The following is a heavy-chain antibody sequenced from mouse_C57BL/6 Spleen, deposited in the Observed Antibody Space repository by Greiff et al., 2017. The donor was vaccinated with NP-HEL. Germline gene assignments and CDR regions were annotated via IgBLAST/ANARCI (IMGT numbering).Heavy chain of an antibody. CDR3: ARSTSYYYGSSHWYFDV. V-gene: IGHV1-85*01. Sequence: QVQLQQSGPELVQPGASVKLSCKASGYTFTSYDINWVKQRPGQGLEWIGWIYPRDGSTKYNEKFKGKATLTVDPSSSTAYMELHSLTSKDSAVYFCARSTSYYYGSSHWYFDVWGTGTTVTVSS. J-gene: IGHJ1*03. CDR2: IYPRDGST. D-gene: IGHD1-1*01. CDR1: GYTFTSYD.